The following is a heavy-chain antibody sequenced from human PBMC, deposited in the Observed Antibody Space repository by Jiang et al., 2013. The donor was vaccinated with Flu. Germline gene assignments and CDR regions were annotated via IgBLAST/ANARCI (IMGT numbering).Heavy chain of an antibody. CDR3: AKDLGMYSSSWTGVNFDY. D-gene: IGHD6-13*01. Sequence: SGFTFSSYAMSWVRPGSREGGVEWVSAISGSGGSTYYADSVKGRFTISRDNSKNTLYLQMNSLRAEDTAVYYCAKDLGMYSSSWTGVNFDYWGQGTLVTVSS. J-gene: IGHJ4*02. V-gene: IGHV3-23*01. CDR1: GFTFSSYA. CDR2: ISGSGGST.